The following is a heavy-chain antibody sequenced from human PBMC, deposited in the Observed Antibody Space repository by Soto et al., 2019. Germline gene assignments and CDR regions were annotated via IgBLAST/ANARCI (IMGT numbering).Heavy chain of an antibody. J-gene: IGHJ4*02. Sequence: QITLKESGPTLVKPTQTLTLTCTFSGFSLSTSGVAVRWIRQPPGKALEWLALIYWDDDKRYSPSLKNRLINPKATSKNQVVLTMTNIDPVDTATYYCAHKSEGNSFHFWGQGTLVTVSS. CDR2: IYWDDDK. CDR3: AHKSEGNSFHF. V-gene: IGHV2-5*02. D-gene: IGHD4-4*01. CDR1: GFSLSTSGVA.